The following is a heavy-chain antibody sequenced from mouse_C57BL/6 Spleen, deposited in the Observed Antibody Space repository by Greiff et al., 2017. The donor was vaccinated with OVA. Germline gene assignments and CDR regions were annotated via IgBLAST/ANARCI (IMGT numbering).Heavy chain of an antibody. CDR2: IYPGSGST. Sequence: QVQLKQPGAELVKPGASVKMSCKASGYTFTSYWITWVKQRPGQGLEWIGDIYPGSGSTNYNEKFKSKATLTVDTSSSTAYMQLSSLTSEDSAVYYWARYYDYEAWFAYWGQGTLVTVSA. CDR1: GYTFTSYW. V-gene: IGHV1-55*01. CDR3: ARYYDYEAWFAY. D-gene: IGHD2-4*01. J-gene: IGHJ3*01.